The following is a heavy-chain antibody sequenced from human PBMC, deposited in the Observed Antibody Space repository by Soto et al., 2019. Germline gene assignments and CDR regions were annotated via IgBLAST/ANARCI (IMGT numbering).Heavy chain of an antibody. CDR1: GFTFSSYS. Sequence: PGGSLRLSCAASGFTFSSYSMNWVRQAPGKGLEWVSYISSSSSTIYYADSVKGRFTISRDNAKNSLYLQMNSLRDEDTAVYYCARGSGYSSGWYYFDYWGQGTLVTVSS. CDR2: ISSSSSTI. V-gene: IGHV3-48*02. D-gene: IGHD6-19*01. CDR3: ARGSGYSSGWYYFDY. J-gene: IGHJ4*02.